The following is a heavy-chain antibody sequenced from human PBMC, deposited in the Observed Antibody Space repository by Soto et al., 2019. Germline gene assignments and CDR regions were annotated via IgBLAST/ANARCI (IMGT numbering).Heavy chain of an antibody. V-gene: IGHV3-21*01. J-gene: IGHJ3*02. Sequence: XGSLRLSCADAGFTLSRHTMNWVRQAPGKGLEWVSFIGSRTSDIYYADSVKGRFTISRDNAKNSLYLDLTRLRAEDTAVYFCVRDYYDTSGYPNTFDMWGQETMVTVS. D-gene: IGHD3-22*01. CDR2: IGSRTSDI. CDR3: VRDYYDTSGYPNTFDM. CDR1: GFTLSRHT.